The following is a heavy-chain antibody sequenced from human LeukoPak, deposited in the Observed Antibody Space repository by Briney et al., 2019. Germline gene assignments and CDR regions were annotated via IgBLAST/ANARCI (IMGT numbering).Heavy chain of an antibody. D-gene: IGHD3-3*01. Sequence: ASVKVSCKASGYTFTSYAMHWVRQAPGQRLEWMGWINAGNGNTKYSQKFQGRVTITRDTSASTAYMELSSLRSEDTAVYYCAGVGPYDFWSGYRKAPFDPWGQGTLATASS. V-gene: IGHV1-3*01. CDR3: AGVGPYDFWSGYRKAPFDP. CDR2: INAGNGNT. CDR1: GYTFTSYA. J-gene: IGHJ5*02.